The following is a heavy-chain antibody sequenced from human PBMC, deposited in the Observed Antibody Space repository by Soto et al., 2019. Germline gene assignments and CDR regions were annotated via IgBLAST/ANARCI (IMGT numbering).Heavy chain of an antibody. D-gene: IGHD3-22*01. Sequence: GGSLRLSCTASGFTFGDYAMSWVRQAPGKGLEWVGFIRSKAYGGTTEYAASVKGRFTISRDDSKSIAYLQMNSLKTEDTAVYYCTRGSYDGSRPLDYWGQGTLVTVSS. J-gene: IGHJ4*02. V-gene: IGHV3-49*04. CDR1: GFTFGDYA. CDR3: TRGSYDGSRPLDY. CDR2: IRSKAYGGTT.